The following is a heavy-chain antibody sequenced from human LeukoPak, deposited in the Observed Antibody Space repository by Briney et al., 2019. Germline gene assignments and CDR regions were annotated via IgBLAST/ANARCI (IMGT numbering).Heavy chain of an antibody. Sequence: ASVKVSCKASGGTFSSYEISWVRQAPGQGLEWMGWISAYNGNTNYAQKLQGRVTMTTDTSTSTAYMELRSLRSDDTAVYYCARSIVGATRPGWNFDYWGQGTLVTVSS. V-gene: IGHV1-18*01. CDR1: GGTFSSYE. D-gene: IGHD1-26*01. J-gene: IGHJ4*02. CDR3: ARSIVGATRPGWNFDY. CDR2: ISAYNGNT.